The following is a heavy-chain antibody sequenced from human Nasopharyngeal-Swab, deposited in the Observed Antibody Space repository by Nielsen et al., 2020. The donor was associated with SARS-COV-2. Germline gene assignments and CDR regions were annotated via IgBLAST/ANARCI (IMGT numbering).Heavy chain of an antibody. V-gene: IGHV3-66*01. D-gene: IGHD6-13*01. CDR2: IYSRGET. CDR1: GFSVSYNY. J-gene: IGHJ4*02. CDR3: ARGAAAGSDY. Sequence: GESLKISCEVSGFSVSYNYMSWVRQAPGKGLEWVAVIYSRGETHYTDSVRGRFTISRDNSKNTLYLQMNSLRAEDTAVYYCARGAAAGSDYWGQGTLVTVSS.